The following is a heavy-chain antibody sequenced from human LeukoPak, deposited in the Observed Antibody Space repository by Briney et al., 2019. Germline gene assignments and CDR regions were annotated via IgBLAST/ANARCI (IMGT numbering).Heavy chain of an antibody. V-gene: IGHV1-8*01. J-gene: IGHJ6*02. D-gene: IGHD2-21*02. Sequence: ASVKVSCKASGYTFTSYDINWVRQATGQGLEWMGWMNPNSGNTGYAQKFQGRVTMTRNTSISTAYMELSSLRSEDTAEYYCARAWAYCGGDCYSGDYYYGMDVWGQGTTVTVSS. CDR1: GYTFTSYD. CDR3: ARAWAYCGGDCYSGDYYYGMDV. CDR2: MNPNSGNT.